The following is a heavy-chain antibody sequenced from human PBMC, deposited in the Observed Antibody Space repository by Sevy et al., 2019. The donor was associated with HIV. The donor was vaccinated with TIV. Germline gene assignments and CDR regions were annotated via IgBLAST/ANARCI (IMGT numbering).Heavy chain of an antibody. Sequence: SETPSLTCTVSGGSISSSSYYWGWIRQPPGKGLEWIGSIYYSGSTYYNPSLKSRVTISVDTSKNQFSLKLSSVTAADTAVYYCARLPYYYDSSGYYWGQGTLVTVSS. D-gene: IGHD3-22*01. J-gene: IGHJ4*02. CDR1: GGSISSSSYY. CDR3: ARLPYYYDSSGYY. V-gene: IGHV4-39*01. CDR2: IYYSGST.